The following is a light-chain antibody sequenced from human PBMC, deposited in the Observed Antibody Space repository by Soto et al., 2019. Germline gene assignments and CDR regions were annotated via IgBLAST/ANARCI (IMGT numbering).Light chain of an antibody. CDR2: AAS. J-gene: IGKJ1*01. CDR1: QGLNND. CDR3: LQDYSYPRT. V-gene: IGKV1-6*02. Sequence: AIQMTQSPSSLSASVGDRVTITCRASQGLNNDLGWYQQKTGKAPKLLISAASHLQSGVPSRFSGSASGTDFTLTISSLQPEDFATYYCLQDYSYPRTFGQGTRVEIK.